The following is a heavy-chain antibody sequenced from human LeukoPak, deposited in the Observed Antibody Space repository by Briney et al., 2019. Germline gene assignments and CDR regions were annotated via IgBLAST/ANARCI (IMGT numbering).Heavy chain of an antibody. V-gene: IGHV3-30*18. CDR2: ISYDGSIK. CDR1: GFTFNNYG. CDR3: AKGYIQPHRAETPRDAFDI. D-gene: IGHD5-18*01. Sequence: PGGSLRLSCAASGFTFNNYGMHWVRQAPGKGLEWVAVISYDGSIKYYADSVKGRFTISRDSSKNTLYLQMNSLRAEDTAVYYCAKGYIQPHRAETPRDAFDIWGQGTMVTVSS. J-gene: IGHJ3*02.